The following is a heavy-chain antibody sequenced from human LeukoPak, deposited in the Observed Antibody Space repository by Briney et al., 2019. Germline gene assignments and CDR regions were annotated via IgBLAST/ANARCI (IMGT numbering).Heavy chain of an antibody. CDR1: GYTFTGYY. CDR2: INPNSGGT. CDR3: ARVVAYCGGDCYFWFDP. D-gene: IGHD2-21*01. V-gene: IGHV1-2*02. J-gene: IGHJ5*02. Sequence: WASVKVSCKASGYTFTGYYMHWVRQAPGQGLEWMGWINPNSGGTNYAQKFQGRVTMTRDTSISTAYMELSRLRSDDTAVYYCARVVAYCGGDCYFWFDPWGQGTLVTVSS.